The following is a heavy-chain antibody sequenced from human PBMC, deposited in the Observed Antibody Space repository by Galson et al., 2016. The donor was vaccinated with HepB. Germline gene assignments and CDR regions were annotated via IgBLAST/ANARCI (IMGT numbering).Heavy chain of an antibody. CDR3: ARDQRNIFRYNYYIDV. CDR1: GFTFSSYS. Sequence: SLRLSCAASGFTFSSYSMIWVRQAPGKGLEWVSSISSSGIYIYYADSVTGRFTISRDNAKNSLYLQMNSLRAEDTAVYYCARDQRNIFRYNYYIDVWGKGTTVTVSS. CDR2: ISSSGIYI. J-gene: IGHJ6*03. V-gene: IGHV3-21*01. D-gene: IGHD3-16*02.